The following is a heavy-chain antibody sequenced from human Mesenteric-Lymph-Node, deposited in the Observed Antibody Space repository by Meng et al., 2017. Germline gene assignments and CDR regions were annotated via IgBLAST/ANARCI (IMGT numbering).Heavy chain of an antibody. V-gene: IGHV3-48*03. CDR1: GFTFSSYE. CDR3: ARGITLNYFDY. J-gene: IGHJ4*02. D-gene: IGHD5-24*01. Sequence: GGSLRLSCAASGFTFSSYEMNWVRQAPGKGLEWVSYISSSGSTIYYADSVKGRFTISGDNAKNSLYLQMNSLRAEDTAVYYCARGITLNYFDYWGQGTLVTVSS. CDR2: ISSSGSTI.